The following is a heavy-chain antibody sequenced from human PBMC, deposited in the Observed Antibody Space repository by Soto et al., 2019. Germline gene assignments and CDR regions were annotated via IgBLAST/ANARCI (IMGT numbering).Heavy chain of an antibody. CDR3: AKVGIGSFSHKHHFEH. Sequence: ASVKVSCKASGDTFTANYIHWVRQAPGQGFEWMGWINPKSGGTKYPQKFQGRVTMTRDTSLSTVYMTLTRLTSDDTAVYYCAKVGIGSFSHKHHFEHWGQGTQVTVSS. CDR2: INPKSGGT. V-gene: IGHV1-2*02. J-gene: IGHJ4*02. D-gene: IGHD2-2*03. CDR1: GDTFTANY.